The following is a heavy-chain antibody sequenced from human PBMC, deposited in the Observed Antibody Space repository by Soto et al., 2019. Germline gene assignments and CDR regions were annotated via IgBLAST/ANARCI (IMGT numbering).Heavy chain of an antibody. CDR1: GYSFTSYS. D-gene: IGHD4-17*01. CDR3: ASGLPGYFEN. V-gene: IGHV1-3*01. J-gene: IGHJ4*02. CDR2: INAGSGYT. Sequence: QVQLVQSGAEVKKPGASVKVSCKASGYSFTSYSMHWVRQAPGQRLEWLGWINAGSGYTKYSQKFQGRITLTRDTSATTAYMELSSLRSEDTALYYCASGLPGYFENRGQGTLVTVSS.